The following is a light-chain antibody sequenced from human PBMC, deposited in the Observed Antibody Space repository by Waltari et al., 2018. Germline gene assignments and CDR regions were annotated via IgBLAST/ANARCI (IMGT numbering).Light chain of an antibody. CDR1: SSDIGAFDY. CDR3: SSYTTLATVI. CDR2: EIS. J-gene: IGLJ2*01. Sequence: QSALTQPASVSGSPGQSITISCAGTSSDIGAFDYVSWYQKYPGKAPQLLIFEISNPPSGFSNRFAASKSGNTASLTISGLQAEDEADYYCSSYTTLATVIFGEGTRLTVL. V-gene: IGLV2-14*01.